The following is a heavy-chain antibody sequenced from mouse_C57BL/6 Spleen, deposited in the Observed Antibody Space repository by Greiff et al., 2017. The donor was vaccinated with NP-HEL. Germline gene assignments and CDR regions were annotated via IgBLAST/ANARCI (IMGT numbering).Heavy chain of an antibody. CDR1: GFNFKDYY. V-gene: IGHV14-2*01. D-gene: IGHD1-1*01. CDR3: ARNPPHYYGSSCDY. CDR2: IDPEDGET. Sequence: EVQLQQSGAELVKPGASVKLSCTASGFNFKDYYMHWVKQRTEQGLEWIGRIDPEDGETKYAPKFQGKATLTVDTSSNTAYLQLSSLTYKDTAVYYGARNPPHYYGSSCDYWGQGTTLTVST. J-gene: IGHJ2*01.